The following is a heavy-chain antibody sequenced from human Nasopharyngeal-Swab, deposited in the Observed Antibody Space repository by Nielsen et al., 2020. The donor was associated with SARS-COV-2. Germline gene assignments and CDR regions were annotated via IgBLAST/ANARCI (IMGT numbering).Heavy chain of an antibody. CDR3: ARDASTGSSWYPKYCYYGMDV. CDR1: GGSFSGYY. CDR2: INHSGST. Sequence: SETLSLTCAVYGGSFSGYYWSCIRQPPGKGLEWIGEINHSGSTNYNPSLKSRVTISVDTSKNQFSLKLSSVTAADTAVYYCARDASTGSSWYPKYCYYGMDVWGQGTTVTVSS. J-gene: IGHJ6*02. D-gene: IGHD6-13*01. V-gene: IGHV4-34*01.